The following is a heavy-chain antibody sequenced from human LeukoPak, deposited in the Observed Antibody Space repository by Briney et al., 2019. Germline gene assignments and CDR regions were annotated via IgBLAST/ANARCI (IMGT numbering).Heavy chain of an antibody. Sequence: SETLSLTCTVSGGSISSYYWSWIRQPPGKGLEWIGYIYYSGSTNYNPSLKSRVTISVDTSKNQFSLKLSSVTAADTAVYYCARVITGTTTAFDIWGQGTMVTVSS. CDR3: ARVITGTTTAFDI. D-gene: IGHD1-7*01. J-gene: IGHJ3*02. CDR2: IYYSGST. V-gene: IGHV4-59*01. CDR1: GGSISSYY.